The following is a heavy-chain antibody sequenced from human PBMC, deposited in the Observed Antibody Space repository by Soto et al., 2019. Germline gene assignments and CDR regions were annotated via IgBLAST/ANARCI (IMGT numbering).Heavy chain of an antibody. CDR2: AYSSGDT. D-gene: IGHD4-17*01. CDR3: ARRGRGQYGDYYY. CDR1: RGSISSSSYY. V-gene: IGHV4-39*01. Sequence: PSETLSLTGTVWRGSISSSSYYLGWIREPPGKGLEWIGSAYSSGDTYYNPSLNSRVTISVDTSKNQFSLKLTSVTAADTAVYYCARRGRGQYGDYYYWGQGTLVTVSS. J-gene: IGHJ4*02.